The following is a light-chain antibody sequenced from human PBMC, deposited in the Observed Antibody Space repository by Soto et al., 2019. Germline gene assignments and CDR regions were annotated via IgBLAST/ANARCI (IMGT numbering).Light chain of an antibody. V-gene: IGLV1-51*02. CDR2: ENN. J-gene: IGLJ1*01. CDR3: GTWDSSLSAGPYV. CDR1: SSNIGNNY. Sequence: QSVLTQPPSVSAAPGQKVTISGSGSSSNIGNNYVSWYQQLPGTAPKLLIYENNKRPSGIPDRFSGSKSGTSATLGITGLQTGDEADYYCGTWDSSLSAGPYVFGTGTKVTVL.